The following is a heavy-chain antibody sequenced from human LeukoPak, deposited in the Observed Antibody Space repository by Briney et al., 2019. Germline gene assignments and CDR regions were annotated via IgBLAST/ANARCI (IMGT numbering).Heavy chain of an antibody. Sequence: PSETLSLTCTVSGASVSGSIYYWGWIRQPPGKGLEWIGSIYFSGSTYYNPSLKSRVTLSADTSKHQFSLKLSSVTAADTAVYFCARVGLDISTHLDYWGQGTLVTVSS. J-gene: IGHJ4*02. CDR1: GASVSGSIYY. D-gene: IGHD2-2*01. CDR3: ARVGLDISTHLDY. V-gene: IGHV4-39*07. CDR2: IYFSGST.